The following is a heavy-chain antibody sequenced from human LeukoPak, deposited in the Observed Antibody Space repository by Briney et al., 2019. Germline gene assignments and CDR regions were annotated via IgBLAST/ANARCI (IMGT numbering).Heavy chain of an antibody. CDR3: ARDRSGYDYDYFDY. V-gene: IGHV3-30*07. CDR2: ISYDGSNK. J-gene: IGHJ4*02. Sequence: PGGSLRLSCAASGFTFSSYAMHWVRQAPGKGLEWVAVISYDGSNKYYADSVKGRFTISRDNSKNTLYLQMNSLRAEDTAVYYCARDRSGYDYDYFDYWGQGTLVTVSS. CDR1: GFTFSSYA. D-gene: IGHD5-12*01.